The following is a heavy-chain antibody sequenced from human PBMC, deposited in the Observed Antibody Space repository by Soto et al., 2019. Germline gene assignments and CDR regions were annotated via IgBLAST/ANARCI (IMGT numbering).Heavy chain of an antibody. CDR3: ARGSSSWYVSFDY. CDR1: GFTFSSNY. V-gene: IGHV3-74*01. CDR2: INSDGSNT. Sequence: GRSLRLSCAASGFTFSSNYMHWVRQAPGKGLVWVSRINSDGSNTSYADSVKGQFSIARDNAKNTLCLEMNRLRVEDTAVYYCARGSSSWYVSFDYWGQGTLVTVSS. D-gene: IGHD6-13*01. J-gene: IGHJ4*02.